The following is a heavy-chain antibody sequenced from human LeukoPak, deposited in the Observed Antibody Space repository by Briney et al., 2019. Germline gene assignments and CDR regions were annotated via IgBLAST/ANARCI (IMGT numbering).Heavy chain of an antibody. Sequence: SQTLSLTCTVSGGSISSGSYYWSWIRQPARKGLEWIGRIYTSGSTNYNPSLKSRVTISVDTSKNQFSLKLSSVTAAATAVYYCASAQGDFWSGYLDYWGQGTLVTVSS. CDR1: GGSISSGSYY. CDR3: ASAQGDFWSGYLDY. V-gene: IGHV4-61*02. CDR2: IYTSGST. D-gene: IGHD3-3*01. J-gene: IGHJ4*02.